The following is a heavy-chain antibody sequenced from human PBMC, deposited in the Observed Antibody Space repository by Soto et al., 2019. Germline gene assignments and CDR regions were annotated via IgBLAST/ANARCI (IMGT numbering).Heavy chain of an antibody. D-gene: IGHD3-10*01. Sequence: ASVKVSCKASGYTFTSYGISWVRQAPGQGLEWMGWISAYNGNTNYAQKLQGRVTMTTDTSTSTAYMELRSLRSDDTAVYYCARAEFGELLPNYYYYYGMDVWGQGTTVTVSS. J-gene: IGHJ6*02. CDR2: ISAYNGNT. CDR3: ARAEFGELLPNYYYYYGMDV. V-gene: IGHV1-18*04. CDR1: GYTFTSYG.